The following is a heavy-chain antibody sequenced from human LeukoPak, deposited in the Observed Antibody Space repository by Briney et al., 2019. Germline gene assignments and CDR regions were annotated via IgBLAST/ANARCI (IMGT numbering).Heavy chain of an antibody. Sequence: SVTLSLTCAVYGGSFSGYYWSWIRQPPGKGLEWIGEINHSGSTNYNPSLKSRVTISVDTSKNQFSLKLSSVTAADTAVYYCARMVRGRWYYYYMDVWGKGTTVTVSS. D-gene: IGHD3-10*01. J-gene: IGHJ6*03. CDR1: GGSFSGYY. CDR3: ARMVRGRWYYYYMDV. CDR2: INHSGST. V-gene: IGHV4-34*01.